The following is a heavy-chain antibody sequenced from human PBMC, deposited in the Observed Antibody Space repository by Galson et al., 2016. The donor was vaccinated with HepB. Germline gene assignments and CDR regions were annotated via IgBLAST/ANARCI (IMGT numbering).Heavy chain of an antibody. CDR3: AKTKRSLEWYGAYDV. D-gene: IGHD3-3*01. CDR2: ISYNGRSD. V-gene: IGHV3-30*18. CDR1: EFNLRDYA. Sequence: SLRLSCAGSEFNLRDYAIHWVRQAPGKGLEWVAIISYNGRSDYYSDSVKGRFTISRDNSKNTVHLQMNSLSAEDTAVYFCAKTKRSLEWYGAYDVWDQGTMVTVSS. J-gene: IGHJ3*01.